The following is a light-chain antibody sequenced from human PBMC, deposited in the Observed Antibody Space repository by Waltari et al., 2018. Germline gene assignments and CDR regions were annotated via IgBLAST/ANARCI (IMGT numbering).Light chain of an antibody. Sequence: QSALTQPASVSGSPGQSITISCTGTSSDVGGYNYVSWYQQHPGKAPKLMIYDVSNRSSGVSNRFSGSKSGNTASLIISGLQAEDEADYYCSSYTSSSLYVFGRGTKVTVL. V-gene: IGLV2-14*03. CDR1: SSDVGGYNY. J-gene: IGLJ1*01. CDR2: DVS. CDR3: SSYTSSSLYV.